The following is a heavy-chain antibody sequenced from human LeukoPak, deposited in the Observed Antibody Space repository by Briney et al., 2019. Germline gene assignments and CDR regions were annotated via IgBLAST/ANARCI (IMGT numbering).Heavy chain of an antibody. J-gene: IGHJ6*02. V-gene: IGHV4-39*01. CDR2: IYYSGST. D-gene: IGHD1-26*01. CDR3: ARRRGSYYSDGMDV. Sequence: SETLSLTCTVSGGSISSSSYYWGWIRQPPGKGLEWIGSIYYSGSTYYNPSLKSRVTISVDTSKSQFSLKLSSVTPADTAVYYCARRRGSYYSDGMDVWGRGTTVTVSS. CDR1: GGSISSSSYY.